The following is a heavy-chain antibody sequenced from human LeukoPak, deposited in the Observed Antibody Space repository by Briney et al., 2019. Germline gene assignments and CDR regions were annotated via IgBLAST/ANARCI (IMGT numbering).Heavy chain of an antibody. J-gene: IGHJ4*02. CDR3: AKDVKRVIPTEFDY. Sequence: PSETLSLTCAVYGGSFSGYYWSWIRQPPGKGLEWVSAISGSGGSTYYADSVKGRFTIPRDNSKNTLYLQMNSLRAEDTAVYYCAKDVKRVIPTEFDYWGQGTLVTVSS. V-gene: IGHV3-23*01. CDR1: GGSFSGYY. D-gene: IGHD3-22*01. CDR2: ISGSGGST.